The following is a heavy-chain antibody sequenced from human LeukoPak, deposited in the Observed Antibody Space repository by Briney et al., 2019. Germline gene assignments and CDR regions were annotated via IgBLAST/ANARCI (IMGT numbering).Heavy chain of an antibody. CDR2: INPNSGGT. CDR1: GYTSTGYY. D-gene: IGHD6-13*01. V-gene: IGHV1-2*02. J-gene: IGHJ4*02. Sequence: ASVKVSCKASGYTSTGYYMHWVRQAPGQGLEWMGWINPNSGGTNYAQKFQGRVTMIRDTSISTAYMELSRLRSDDTAVYYCARDLLIAAAGTENYWGQGTLVTVSS. CDR3: ARDLLIAAAGTENY.